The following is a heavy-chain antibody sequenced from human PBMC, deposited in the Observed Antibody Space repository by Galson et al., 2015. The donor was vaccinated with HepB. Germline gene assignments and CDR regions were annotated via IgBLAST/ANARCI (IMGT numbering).Heavy chain of an antibody. CDR3: AKAVGILPDDAVDI. J-gene: IGHJ3*02. CDR1: GYSFTNHW. CDR2: IDPADSET. Sequence: QSGAEVKKSGESLRISCKGSGYSFTNHWINWVRQMPGKGLQWMGRIDPADSETKYGSYLEGHVTFSSDGSISTAYLQLTSLKASDSCIYYCAKAVGILPDDAVDIWGQGTMVIVSS. D-gene: IGHD6-19*01. V-gene: IGHV5-10-1*01.